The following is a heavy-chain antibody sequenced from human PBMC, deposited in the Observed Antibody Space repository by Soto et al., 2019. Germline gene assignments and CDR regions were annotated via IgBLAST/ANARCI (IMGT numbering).Heavy chain of an antibody. CDR2: IAYDGSNK. D-gene: IGHD6-19*01. J-gene: IGHJ6*02. V-gene: IGHV3-30*18. Sequence: QVQLVESGGGVVQPGRSLRLSCAASGFIFSSYGIHWVRQAPGKGLEWVAVIAYDGSNKYYADSVKGRFAISRDNSKNTLYLQMNSLRAEDTAVYYCAKDRQWLAEHYYYGMDVWGQGTTVTVSS. CDR3: AKDRQWLAEHYYYGMDV. CDR1: GFIFSSYG.